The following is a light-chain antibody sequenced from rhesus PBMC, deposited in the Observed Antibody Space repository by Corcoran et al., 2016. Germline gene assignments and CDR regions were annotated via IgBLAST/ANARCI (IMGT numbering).Light chain of an antibody. CDR3: MQSTKDPFT. Sequence: DIVMTQTPLSLPVTPGEPASISCRSSQSLLHSNGNTYLHWYLPKPCQSPRLLIYKVTNRESGVPERFSGRGSGTDFTLKISRVEPEDVGVYYCMQSTKDPFTFGPGTKLDIK. CDR1: QSLLHSNGNTY. V-gene: IGKV2S3*01. J-gene: IGKJ3*01. CDR2: KVT.